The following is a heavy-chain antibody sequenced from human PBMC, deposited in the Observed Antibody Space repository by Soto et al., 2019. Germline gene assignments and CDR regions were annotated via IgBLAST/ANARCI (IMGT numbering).Heavy chain of an antibody. Sequence: QVQLEQSGAEIKSPGASVKVSCKASGDTFTGYYIHWVRQAPGQGLEWIGWINPDSGATNYAQNFQGWVTLTRDTSTSTAYMDVSRLRSDDTAVYYCARGKRDSGYEPGAYWGQGTLITVSS. CDR2: INPDSGAT. CDR1: GDTFTGYY. V-gene: IGHV1-2*04. CDR3: ARGKRDSGYEPGAY. D-gene: IGHD5-12*01. J-gene: IGHJ4*02.